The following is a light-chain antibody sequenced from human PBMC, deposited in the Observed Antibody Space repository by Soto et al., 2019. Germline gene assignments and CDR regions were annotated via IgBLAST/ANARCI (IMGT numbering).Light chain of an antibody. Sequence: QSVLTQPPSVSGAPGQRVTISCTGSSSNIGAGYDVHWYQQLPGTAPKLLIYGNSNRPSGVPDRFSGSKSGTSASLAITGLRAEDEADYYCQSYDSSLNGWVFGGGTNLTVL. V-gene: IGLV1-40*01. CDR1: SSNIGAGYD. CDR2: GNS. CDR3: QSYDSSLNGWV. J-gene: IGLJ3*02.